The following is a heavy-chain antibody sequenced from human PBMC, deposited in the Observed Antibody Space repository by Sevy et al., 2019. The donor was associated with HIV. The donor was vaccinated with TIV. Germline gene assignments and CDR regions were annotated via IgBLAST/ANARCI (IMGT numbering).Heavy chain of an antibody. D-gene: IGHD1-26*01. V-gene: IGHV3-23*01. CDR1: GFTFSKHS. Sequence: GGSLRLSCAASGFTFSKHSMSWVRQPPGKGLEWVSTLSFGCGEINYADSVKGRFTISRDNSKSSVYLQMNNLRPEDTAVYYCAREGSTKPHDYWGQGTLVTVSS. CDR3: AREGSTKPHDY. J-gene: IGHJ4*02. CDR2: LSFGCGEI.